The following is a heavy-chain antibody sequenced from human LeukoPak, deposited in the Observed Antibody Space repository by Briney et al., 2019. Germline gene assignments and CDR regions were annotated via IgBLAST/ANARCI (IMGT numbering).Heavy chain of an antibody. D-gene: IGHD3-3*01. CDR2: ISYDGSNK. CDR3: ARDQGGTFWSGLAY. J-gene: IGHJ4*02. V-gene: IGHV3-30*01. CDR1: GFTFSSYT. Sequence: GGSLRLSCAASGFTFSSYTMHWGPQAPDKGLEWGAVISYDGSNKYYADSVKGRFTISRDNSKNTLYLQMNSLRAEDTAVYYCARDQGGTFWSGLAYWGQGTLVTVSS.